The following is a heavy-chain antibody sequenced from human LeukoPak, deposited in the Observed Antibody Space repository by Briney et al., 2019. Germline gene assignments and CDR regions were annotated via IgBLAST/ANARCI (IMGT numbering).Heavy chain of an antibody. Sequence: PSETLSLTCTVSGDSIASHYWAWIRQSPGTGLEWIGYFFYTGTTTYNPSLRSRVTISADTSKKQFSLTLRSVTAADTATYYCATTRAGATYPTFDYWGQGALVTVSS. CDR1: GDSIASHY. J-gene: IGHJ4*02. V-gene: IGHV4-59*11. CDR3: ATTRAGATYPTFDY. D-gene: IGHD1-26*01. CDR2: FFYTGTT.